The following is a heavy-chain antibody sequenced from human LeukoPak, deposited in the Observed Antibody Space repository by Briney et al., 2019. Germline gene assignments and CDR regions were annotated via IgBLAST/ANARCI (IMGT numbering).Heavy chain of an antibody. J-gene: IGHJ5*02. CDR3: ARQAPGNDAHRFDP. Sequence: SSETLSLTCTVSGGSVNYYYWSWIRQPPGKDLEWIGYIHYSGSTNYNPSLKSRVTISIDTSNNEFYLKLSSVTAADTAMYYCARQAPGNDAHRFDPWGQGTLVTVSS. V-gene: IGHV4-59*08. CDR2: IHYSGST. D-gene: IGHD2-8*01. CDR1: GGSVNYYY.